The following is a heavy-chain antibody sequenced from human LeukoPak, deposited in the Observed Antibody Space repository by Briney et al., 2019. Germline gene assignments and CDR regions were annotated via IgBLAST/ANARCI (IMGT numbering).Heavy chain of an antibody. CDR3: ATDPLYGGNSNDAFDI. J-gene: IGHJ3*02. V-gene: IGHV1-2*02. D-gene: IGHD4-23*01. Sequence: ASVKVSCKASGYTFTGYYMHLVRQAPGQGLEWMGWINPNSGGTNYAQKFQGRVTMTRDTSISTAYMELSRLRSDDTAVYYCATDPLYGGNSNDAFDIWGQGTMVTVSS. CDR1: GYTFTGYY. CDR2: INPNSGGT.